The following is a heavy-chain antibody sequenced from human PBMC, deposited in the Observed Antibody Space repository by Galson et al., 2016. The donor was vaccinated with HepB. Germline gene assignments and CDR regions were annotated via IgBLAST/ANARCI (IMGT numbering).Heavy chain of an antibody. V-gene: IGHV3-74*01. J-gene: IGHJ4*02. CDR3: ARDLRYYGSWTYFYYYDY. CDR1: GFTFSSYW. Sequence: SLRLSCAASGFTFSSYWMHWVRQAPGKGLVWVSRINGDGSSIDYADSVKGRFIISRDNAKNTLYLQMNSLRAEDTAVYFCARDLRYYGSWTYFYYYDYWGQGTLVTVSA. CDR2: INGDGSSI. D-gene: IGHD3-10*01.